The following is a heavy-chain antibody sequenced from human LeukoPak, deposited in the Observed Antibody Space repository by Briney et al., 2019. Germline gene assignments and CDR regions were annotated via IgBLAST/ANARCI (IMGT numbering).Heavy chain of an antibody. CDR1: GGTFSSYA. J-gene: IGHJ4*02. V-gene: IGHV1-69*13. CDR2: IIPIFGTA. CDR3: ASSRTGTTIDY. D-gene: IGHD1-7*01. Sequence: RASVKVSCKASGGTFSSYAISWVRQAPGQGLEWMGGIIPIFGTANYAQKFQGRVTITADESTSTAYMELSSLRSEDTAVYYCASSRTGTTIDYWGQGTLVTVSS.